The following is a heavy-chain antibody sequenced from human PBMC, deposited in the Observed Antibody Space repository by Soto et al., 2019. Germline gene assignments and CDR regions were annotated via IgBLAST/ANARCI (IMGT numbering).Heavy chain of an antibody. J-gene: IGHJ1*01. CDR2: INHSGST. CDR3: ARDQCPLSYDSSGYDRKGVHP. D-gene: IGHD3-22*01. Sequence: SETLSLTCAVYGGSFSGYYWSWIRQPPGNGLEWIGEINHSGSTNYNPSLKSRVTISVDTSKNQFSLKMSSVTAADTAVYYCARDQCPLSYDSSGYDRKGVHPWGKGTLVTV. CDR1: GGSFSGYY. V-gene: IGHV4-34*01.